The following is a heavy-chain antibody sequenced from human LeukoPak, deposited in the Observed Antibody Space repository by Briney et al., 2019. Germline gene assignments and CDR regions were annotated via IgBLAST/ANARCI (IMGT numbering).Heavy chain of an antibody. CDR2: ISSSSSYI. Sequence: GGSLRLSCAASGFTFSVYSMTWVRQAPGKGLEWVSSISSSSSYIYYADSVKGRFTISRDNAKNSLYLQMNSLRAEDTAVYYCARDQSWELYGTDFDYWGQGTLVTVSS. CDR3: ARDQSWELYGTDFDY. D-gene: IGHD1-26*01. CDR1: GFTFSVYS. V-gene: IGHV3-21*01. J-gene: IGHJ4*02.